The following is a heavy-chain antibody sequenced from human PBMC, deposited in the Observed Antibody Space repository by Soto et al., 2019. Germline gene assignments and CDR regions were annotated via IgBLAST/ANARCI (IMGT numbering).Heavy chain of an antibody. Sequence: QVQLQESGPGLVKPSQTLSLTCTVSGVSISSGGYYWSWIRQHPGKGLGWIGNIYYSGRTSYNPYLKSRVTTSVDTSKNQFSLKLSSVTAADTAGYYCARDQLGSHQFDYWGQGTLVTVSS. V-gene: IGHV4-31*03. CDR2: IYYSGRT. D-gene: IGHD6-13*01. J-gene: IGHJ4*02. CDR1: GVSISSGGYY. CDR3: ARDQLGSHQFDY.